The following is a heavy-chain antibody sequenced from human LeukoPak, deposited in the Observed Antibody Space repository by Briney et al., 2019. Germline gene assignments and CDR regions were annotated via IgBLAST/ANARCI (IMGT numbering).Heavy chain of an antibody. V-gene: IGHV3-11*04. D-gene: IGHD2-21*02. CDR1: GFTFSDYY. CDR3: ARDDAAYMVTLGAIDI. J-gene: IGHJ3*02. CDR2: ISSSGSTI. Sequence: SGGSLRLSCAVSGFTFSDYYMGWIRQAPGKGLEWVSYISSSGSTIYYADSVKGRFTISRDNAKNSLYLQMNSLRAEDTAVYYCARDDAAYMVTLGAIDIWGQGTMVTVSS.